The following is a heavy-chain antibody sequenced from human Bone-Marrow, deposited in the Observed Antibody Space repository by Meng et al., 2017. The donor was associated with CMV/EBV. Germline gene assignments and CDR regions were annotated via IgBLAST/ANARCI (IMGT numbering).Heavy chain of an antibody. CDR1: GGSVSSGSYY. J-gene: IGHJ4*02. Sequence: SETLSLTCTVSGGSVSSGSYYWSWIRQPPGKGLEWIGYIYYSGSTNYNPSLKSRVTISVDTSKNQFSLKLSSVTAADTAVYYCARDWGLGGIHQFDYWGQGTLVTVSS. D-gene: IGHD3-16*01. V-gene: IGHV4-61*01. CDR2: IYYSGST. CDR3: ARDWGLGGIHQFDY.